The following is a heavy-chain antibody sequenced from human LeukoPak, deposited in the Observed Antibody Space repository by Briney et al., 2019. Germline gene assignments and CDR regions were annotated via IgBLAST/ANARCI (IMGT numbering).Heavy chain of an antibody. D-gene: IGHD6-13*01. CDR2: IYPGDSDT. V-gene: IGHV5-51*01. CDR1: GYSFTSYW. J-gene: IGHJ4*02. CDR3: ARPRPHSSSSWYVDY. Sequence: GESLKISCKGSGYSFTSYWIGWVRQMPGKGLERMGIIYPGDSDTRNSPSFQGQVTIPADKSISTAYLQWSSLKASDTAMYYCARPRPHSSSSWYVDYWGQGALVTVSS.